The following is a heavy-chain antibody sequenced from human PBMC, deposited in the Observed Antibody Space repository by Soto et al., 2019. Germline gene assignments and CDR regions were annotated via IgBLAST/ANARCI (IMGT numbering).Heavy chain of an antibody. D-gene: IGHD1-26*01. CDR3: ARFKVGATGYYYYYYGMDV. V-gene: IGHV4-34*01. CDR1: GGSFSGYY. Sequence: LTCAVYGGSFSGYYWSWIRQPPGKGLEWIGEINHSGSTNYNPSLKSRVTISVDTSKNQFSLKLSSVTAADTAVYYCARFKVGATGYYYYYYGMDVWGQGTTVTVSS. CDR2: INHSGST. J-gene: IGHJ6*02.